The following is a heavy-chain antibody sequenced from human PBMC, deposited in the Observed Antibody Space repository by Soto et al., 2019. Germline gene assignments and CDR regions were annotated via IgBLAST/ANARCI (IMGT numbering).Heavy chain of an antibody. V-gene: IGHV5-51*01. CDR2: IYPGDSDT. Sequence: GESLKISCKGSGYSFTSYWIGCVRQMPGKGLEWMGIIYPGDSDTRYSPSFQGQVTISADKSISTAYLQWSSLKASDTAMYYCARQIPRGYYDFWSGYGYNWFDPWGQGTLVTVSS. D-gene: IGHD3-3*01. J-gene: IGHJ5*02. CDR1: GYSFTSYW. CDR3: ARQIPRGYYDFWSGYGYNWFDP.